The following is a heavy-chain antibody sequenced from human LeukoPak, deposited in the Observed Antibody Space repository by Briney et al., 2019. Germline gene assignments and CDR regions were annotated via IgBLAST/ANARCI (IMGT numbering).Heavy chain of an antibody. CDR2: IYQSGST. D-gene: IGHD1-26*01. V-gene: IGHV4-4*02. Sequence: PSETLSLTCAVSGGSISSRNWWSGVRQPPGKGLEGIGEIYQSGSTNYNPSLKSRVTISVDKSKNQFSLNLSSVTAADTAAYYCARNGAGWYFDYWGQGTLVTVSS. J-gene: IGHJ4*02. CDR1: GGSISSRNW. CDR3: ARNGAGWYFDY.